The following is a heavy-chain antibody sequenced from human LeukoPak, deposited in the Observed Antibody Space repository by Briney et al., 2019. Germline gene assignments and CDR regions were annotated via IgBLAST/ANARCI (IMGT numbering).Heavy chain of an antibody. Sequence: SETLSLTCAVYGGSFSGYYWSWIRQPPGKGLEWIGEINHSGSTNYNPSLKSRVTISVDTSKNQFSLKLSSVTAADTAVYYCARGESYYDSSGYYRSLYYFDYWGQGTLVTVSS. V-gene: IGHV4-34*01. J-gene: IGHJ4*02. CDR3: ARGESYYDSSGYYRSLYYFDY. CDR1: GGSFSGYY. CDR2: INHSGST. D-gene: IGHD3-22*01.